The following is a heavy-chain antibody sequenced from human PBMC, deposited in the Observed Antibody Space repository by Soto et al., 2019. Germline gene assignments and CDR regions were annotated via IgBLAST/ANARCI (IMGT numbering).Heavy chain of an antibody. D-gene: IGHD3-10*01. CDR2: IYYSGST. J-gene: IGHJ4*02. CDR3: ARVRSSGRLGYFDY. Sequence: QVQLQESGPGLVKPSETLSLTCTVSGGSISSYYWRWIRQPPGKGLEWIGYIYYSGSTNYNPSLKSRVTISVDTSKNQFSLKLSAVTAADTAVYYCARVRSSGRLGYFDYWGQGTLVTVSS. V-gene: IGHV4-59*01. CDR1: GGSISSYY.